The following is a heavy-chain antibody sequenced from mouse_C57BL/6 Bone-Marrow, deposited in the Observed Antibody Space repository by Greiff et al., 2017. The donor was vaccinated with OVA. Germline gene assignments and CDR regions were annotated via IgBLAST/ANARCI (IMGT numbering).Heavy chain of an antibody. J-gene: IGHJ4*01. CDR1: GYTFTEYT. CDR3: ARHEENYGSSYDYYAMDY. Sequence: VQRVESGAELVKPGASVKLSCKASGYTFTEYTIHWVKQRSGQGLEWIGWFYPGSGSIKYNEKFKDKATLTADKSSSTVYMELSRLTSEDSAVYFCARHEENYGSSYDYYAMDYWGQGTSVTVSS. D-gene: IGHD1-1*01. V-gene: IGHV1-62-2*01. CDR2: FYPGSGSI.